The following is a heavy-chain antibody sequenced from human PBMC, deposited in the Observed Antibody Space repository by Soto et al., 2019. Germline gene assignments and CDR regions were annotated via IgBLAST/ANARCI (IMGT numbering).Heavy chain of an antibody. Sequence: ASVKVSCKASGYTFTSYGISWVRQAPGQGLEWMGWFSAYNGNTNYAQKLQGRVTMTTDTSTSTAYMELRSLRSDDTAVYYCARGGYYGSGRYYTRPYYYYGMDVWGQGTTVTVSS. J-gene: IGHJ6*02. V-gene: IGHV1-18*01. CDR1: GYTFTSYG. D-gene: IGHD3-10*01. CDR2: FSAYNGNT. CDR3: ARGGYYGSGRYYTRPYYYYGMDV.